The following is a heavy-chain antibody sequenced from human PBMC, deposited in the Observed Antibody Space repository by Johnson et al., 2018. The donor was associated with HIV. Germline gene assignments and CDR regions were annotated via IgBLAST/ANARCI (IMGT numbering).Heavy chain of an antibody. CDR1: GFTFSSYG. V-gene: IGHV3-30*02. J-gene: IGHJ3*02. CDR3: AKDVGNYWPDAFDI. CDR2: IRYDGNNK. Sequence: QVQLLESGGGVVQPGGSPRLSCAASGFTFSSYGMHWVRQAPGKGLEWVAFIRYDGNNKYYADSVRGRLTISRDNSKKMVYLQMNSLRTEDTAVYYCAKDVGNYWPDAFDIWGQGTMVTVSS. D-gene: IGHD3-22*01.